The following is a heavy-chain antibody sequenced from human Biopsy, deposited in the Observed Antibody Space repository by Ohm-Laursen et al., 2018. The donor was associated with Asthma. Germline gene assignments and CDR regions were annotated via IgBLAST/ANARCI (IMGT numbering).Heavy chain of an antibody. V-gene: IGHV3-23*01. CDR1: GFSFGSYS. Sequence: SLRLSCTASGFSFGSYSMTWVRQAPGQGLGWVSAISGSGHSTYYADSVKGRFTISRDNSKNMLYMQMNSLRAEDTAVYYCAKGLSAWRGGLDVWGQGTTVTVSS. J-gene: IGHJ6*02. CDR3: AKGLSAWRGGLDV. CDR2: ISGSGHST. D-gene: IGHD2/OR15-2a*01.